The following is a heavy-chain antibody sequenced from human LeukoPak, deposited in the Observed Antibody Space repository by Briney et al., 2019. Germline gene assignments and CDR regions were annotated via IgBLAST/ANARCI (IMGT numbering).Heavy chain of an antibody. V-gene: IGHV3-30*02. CDR1: EFIFSSYG. Sequence: GGSLRLSCAASEFIFSSYGMHWLRQAPGKGLEWVAFIQFDGNNKYYADSVKGRFTISRDNSKNTLSLQMNSLRAEDTSVYYCARARAPYYYDSSGYYYWGQGTLVTVSS. CDR2: IQFDGNNK. J-gene: IGHJ4*02. D-gene: IGHD3-22*01. CDR3: ARARAPYYYDSSGYYY.